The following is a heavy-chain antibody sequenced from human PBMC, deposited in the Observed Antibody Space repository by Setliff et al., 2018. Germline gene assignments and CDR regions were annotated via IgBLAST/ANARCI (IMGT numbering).Heavy chain of an antibody. Sequence: KPSETLSFTCTVYGASFSDYYWGWIRQPPGKGLEWIAEINPSGTTNYNPSLTSRVTISVDTSKNQFSLKLRSVTAADTAVYYCARLSWNGLRYYGLDVWGQGTTVTVSS. CDR3: ARLSWNGLRYYGLDV. V-gene: IGHV4-34*01. D-gene: IGHD3-3*01. J-gene: IGHJ6*02. CDR2: INPSGTT. CDR1: GASFSDYY.